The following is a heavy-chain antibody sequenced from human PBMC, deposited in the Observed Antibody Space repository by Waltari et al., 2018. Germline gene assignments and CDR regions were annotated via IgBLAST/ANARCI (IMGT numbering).Heavy chain of an antibody. Sequence: EVQLVESGGGLVQPGRSLRLSCAASGFTFDDYAMHWVRHAPGKGLEWVSGISWNSGSIGYADSVKGRFTISRDNAKNSLYLQMNSLRAEDTALYYCAKDPLRFLEWSYFDYWGQGTLVTVSS. CDR2: ISWNSGSI. V-gene: IGHV3-9*01. D-gene: IGHD3-3*01. CDR3: AKDPLRFLEWSYFDY. CDR1: GFTFDDYA. J-gene: IGHJ4*02.